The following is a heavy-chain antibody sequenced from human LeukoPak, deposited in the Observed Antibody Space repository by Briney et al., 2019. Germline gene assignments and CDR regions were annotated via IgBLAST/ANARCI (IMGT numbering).Heavy chain of an antibody. CDR3: ARATTGTTRLYYYYMDV. CDR2: IYTSGST. J-gene: IGHJ6*03. V-gene: IGHV4-4*09. D-gene: IGHD1-1*01. Sequence: SETLSLTCTVSGGSISSYYWSWIRQPPGKGLEWIGYIYTSGSTNYNPSLKSRVTISVDTSKNQFSLKLSSVTAADTAVYYCARATTGTTRLYYYYMDVWGKGTTVTVSS. CDR1: GGSISSYY.